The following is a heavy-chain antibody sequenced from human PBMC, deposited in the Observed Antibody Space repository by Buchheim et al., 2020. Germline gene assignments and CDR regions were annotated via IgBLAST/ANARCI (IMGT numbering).Heavy chain of an antibody. J-gene: IGHJ6*02. CDR3: ARRLRFEDWYYGMDV. D-gene: IGHD3/OR15-3a*01. CDR1: GGSISSSSYY. Sequence: QLQLQESGPGLVKPSETLSLTCTVSGGSISSSSYYWGWIRQPPGKGLEWIGSIYYSGSTYYNPSPKSRVTLSVATSKDQFSLKLSSVTAADTAVYYCARRLRFEDWYYGMDVWGQGTT. V-gene: IGHV4-39*01. CDR2: IYYSGST.